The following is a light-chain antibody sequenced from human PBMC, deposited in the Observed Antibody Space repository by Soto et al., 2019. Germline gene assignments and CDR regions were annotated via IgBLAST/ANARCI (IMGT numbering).Light chain of an antibody. CDR3: QQSYSTPLT. CDR2: AAS. Sequence: DIQMTQSPSSLSASVGDRVTITCRASQSIISYLNWYQQKPRKAPKLLIYAASRLQSGVPSRFSGSGSGTDFTLTISSLQPEDCATYYCQQSYSTPLTFGGGTKVELK. CDR1: QSIISY. V-gene: IGKV1-39*01. J-gene: IGKJ4*01.